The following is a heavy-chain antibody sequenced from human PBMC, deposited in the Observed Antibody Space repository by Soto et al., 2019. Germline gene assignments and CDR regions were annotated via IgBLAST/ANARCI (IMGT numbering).Heavy chain of an antibody. V-gene: IGHV1-46*01. CDR1: GYTFTSYY. CDR2: INPSGGST. J-gene: IGHJ4*02. CDR3: ARGIVDNSGYFSIDY. Sequence: QVQLVQSGAEVKKPGASVKVSCMASGYTFTSYYMHWVRQAPGQGLEWMGIINPSGGSTSYAQKFQGRVTMTRDTSTSTVYMELSSLRSEDTAVYYCARGIVDNSGYFSIDYWGQGTPVTVSS. D-gene: IGHD3-22*01.